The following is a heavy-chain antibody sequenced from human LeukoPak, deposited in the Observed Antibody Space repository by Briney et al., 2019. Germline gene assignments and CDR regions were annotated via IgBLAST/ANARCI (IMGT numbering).Heavy chain of an antibody. CDR1: GFTFSSYW. Sequence: PGGSLRLSCAASGFTFSSYWMSWVRQAPGKGLEWVANIKQDGSEKYYVDSVKGRFTISRDNAKNSLYLQMNSLRAEDTAVYYCASGFVTDPSGSPQERALFDYWGQGTLVTVSS. D-gene: IGHD5-12*01. CDR3: ASGFVTDPSGSPQERALFDY. CDR2: IKQDGSEK. J-gene: IGHJ4*02. V-gene: IGHV3-7*01.